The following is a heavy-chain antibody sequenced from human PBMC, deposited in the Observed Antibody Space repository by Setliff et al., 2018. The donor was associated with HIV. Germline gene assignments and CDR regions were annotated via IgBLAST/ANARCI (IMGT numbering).Heavy chain of an antibody. D-gene: IGHD1-26*01. J-gene: IGHJ6*03. Sequence: SETLSLTCAVYGGSFSGYYWSWIRQPPGKGLEWIGEINHSGSTNCNPSLKSRVTTSVDTSKNQFSLNLSSVTAADTAVYFCARGWELPFYYYYYYMDVWGKGTTVTVSS. CDR3: ARGWELPFYYYYYYMDV. CDR2: INHSGST. CDR1: GGSFSGYY. V-gene: IGHV4-34*01.